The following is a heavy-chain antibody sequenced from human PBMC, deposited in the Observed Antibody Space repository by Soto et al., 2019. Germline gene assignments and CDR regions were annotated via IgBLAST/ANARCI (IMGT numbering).Heavy chain of an antibody. CDR2: ISSSSDYI. V-gene: IGHV3-21*01. CDR3: ATSIAVSRSYFDY. J-gene: IGHJ4*02. Sequence: PGGSLRLSCAASGFTLSRYTMNWVRQAPGEGLEWVSSISSSSDYIHYADSVKGRFTISRENAKNSLYLQMNSLRAEDTAVYYCATSIAVSRSYFDYWGQGTLVTVSS. CDR1: GFTLSRYT. D-gene: IGHD6-19*01.